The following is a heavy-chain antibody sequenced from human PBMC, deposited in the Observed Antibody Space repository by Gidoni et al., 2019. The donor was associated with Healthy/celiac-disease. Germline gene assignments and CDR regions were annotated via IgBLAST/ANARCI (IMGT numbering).Heavy chain of an antibody. Sequence: EVQLAESGGGLVQPGGSLRLSCAASGFTFSSYEMNWVRQAPGKGLEWVSYISSSGSTIYYADSVKGRFTISRDNAKNSLYLQMNSLRAEDTAVYYCARDPDDGHWFDPWGQGTLVTVSS. D-gene: IGHD1-1*01. J-gene: IGHJ5*02. V-gene: IGHV3-48*03. CDR3: ARDPDDGHWFDP. CDR1: GFTFSSYE. CDR2: ISSSGSTI.